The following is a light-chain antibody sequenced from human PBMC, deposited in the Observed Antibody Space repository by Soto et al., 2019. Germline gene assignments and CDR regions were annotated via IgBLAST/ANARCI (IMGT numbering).Light chain of an antibody. V-gene: IGLV3-21*02. CDR1: DIGFKS. J-gene: IGLJ2*01. CDR3: QVWDSDDYVV. Sequence: SYVVTQPPSVSVAPGQTARVTCGGSDIGFKSVHWYQQRPDQSPVVVVYGDNDRPSGIPDRFSGSNSGNTATLTIRRVEAGDEADYYCQVWDSDDYVVFGGGTKLTVL. CDR2: GDN.